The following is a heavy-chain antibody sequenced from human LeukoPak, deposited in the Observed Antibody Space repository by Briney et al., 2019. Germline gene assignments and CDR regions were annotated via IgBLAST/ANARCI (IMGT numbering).Heavy chain of an antibody. J-gene: IGHJ4*02. CDR3: ARQRDGYNTGDLFDY. CDR2: IYPGDSDT. CDR1: GYSFTNYW. V-gene: IGHV5-51*01. D-gene: IGHD5-24*01. Sequence: GESLQISCKGSGYSFTNYWIGWVRQMPGKGLEWMGIIYPGDSDTRYSPSFQGQVTISADKSISTAYLQWSSLKASDTAMYYCARQRDGYNTGDLFDYWGQGTLVTVSS.